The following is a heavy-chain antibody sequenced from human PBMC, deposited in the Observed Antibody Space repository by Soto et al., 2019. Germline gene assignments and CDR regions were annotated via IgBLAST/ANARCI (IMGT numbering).Heavy chain of an antibody. CDR3: ARDAAVGLFDY. CDR1: GYTFTSYG. J-gene: IGHJ4*02. V-gene: IGHV1-18*01. D-gene: IGHD6-19*01. CDR2: ISAHNGNT. Sequence: ASVKVSCKASGYTFTSYGISWVRQAPGQGLEWMGWISAHNGNTNHAQKLQGRDTMTTDTSTSTAYMELRSLRSDDTAVYYCARDAAVGLFDYWGQGTLVTVSS.